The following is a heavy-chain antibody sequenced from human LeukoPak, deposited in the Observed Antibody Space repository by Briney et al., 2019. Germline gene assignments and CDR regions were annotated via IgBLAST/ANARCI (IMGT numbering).Heavy chain of an antibody. CDR3: ARVAKLRYFDRSYGMDV. Sequence: GASVKVSCKASGYTFTSYDINWVRQATGQGLEWMGWMYPNSGNTGYAQKFQGRVTMTRNTSISTAYMELSSLRSEDTAVYYCARVAKLRYFDRSYGMDVWGQGTTVTVSS. D-gene: IGHD3-9*01. CDR1: GYTFTSYD. J-gene: IGHJ6*02. V-gene: IGHV1-8*01. CDR2: MYPNSGNT.